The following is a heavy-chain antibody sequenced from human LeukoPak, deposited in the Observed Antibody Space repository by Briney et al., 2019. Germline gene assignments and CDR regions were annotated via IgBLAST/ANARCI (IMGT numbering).Heavy chain of an antibody. V-gene: IGHV3-74*01. CDR1: GFTFSSYW. D-gene: IGHD4-23*01. J-gene: IGHJ4*02. Sequence: GGSLRLSCAASGFTFSSYWMHWVRQAPGKGLVWVSRINTDGSSTTYADSVKGRFTISRDNAENTLILQMNSLRAEDTAEYYCARGDDYGGAWYYFDYWGQGTLVTVSS. CDR3: ARGDDYGGAWYYFDY. CDR2: INTDGSST.